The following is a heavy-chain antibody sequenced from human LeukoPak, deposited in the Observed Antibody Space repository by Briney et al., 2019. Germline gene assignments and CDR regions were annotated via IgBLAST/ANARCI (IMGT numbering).Heavy chain of an antibody. CDR1: GGSISSSNW. CDR2: VYHSGST. CDR3: ASTLYYGSKDNI. Sequence: PSETLSLTCAVSGGSISSSNWWSWVRQPPGKELEWIGEVYHSGSTNYNPSLKSRVTISVDKSKNQFSLKLSSVTAADTAVYYCASTLYYGSKDNIWGQGTMVTVSS. D-gene: IGHD3-10*01. J-gene: IGHJ3*02. V-gene: IGHV4-4*02.